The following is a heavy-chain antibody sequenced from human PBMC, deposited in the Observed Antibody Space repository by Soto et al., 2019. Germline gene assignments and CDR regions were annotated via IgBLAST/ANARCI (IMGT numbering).Heavy chain of an antibody. CDR2: IIPIFGTA. D-gene: IGHD3-3*01. CDR1: GGTFSSYA. J-gene: IGHJ5*02. CDR3: AGVYDFWSGIYSPGWFDH. V-gene: IGHV1-69*06. Sequence: QVQLVQSGAEVKKPGSSVKVSCKASGGTFSSYAISWVRQAPGQGLEWMGGIIPIFGTANYAQKFQGRVTITADKSTSTAYMELSSLRSEDTAVYYCAGVYDFWSGIYSPGWFDHWGQGTLVTVSS.